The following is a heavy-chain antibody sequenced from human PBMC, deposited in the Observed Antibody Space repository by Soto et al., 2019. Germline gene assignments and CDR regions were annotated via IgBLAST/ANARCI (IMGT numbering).Heavy chain of an antibody. Sequence: KPSETLSLTCTVSGGSIKSDYYWAWVRQPPGGGLEWMGYKYYSGATDSDPSLEARVSFSVDTSKNQFFLNLTSVTVADTAVYYCARGRPNYFYYGLDVWGPGIPVT. CDR2: KYYSGAT. J-gene: IGHJ6*02. CDR3: ARGRPNYFYYGLDV. CDR1: GGSIKSDYY. V-gene: IGHV4-30-4*01.